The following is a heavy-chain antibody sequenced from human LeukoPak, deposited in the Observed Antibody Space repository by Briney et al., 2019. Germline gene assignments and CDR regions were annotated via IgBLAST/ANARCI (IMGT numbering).Heavy chain of an antibody. CDR3: ARDEDSSALSEY. J-gene: IGHJ4*02. V-gene: IGHV3-23*01. D-gene: IGHD2/OR15-2a*01. CDR1: GFSFSSNT. Sequence: GGSLRLSCAGSGFSFSSNTMSWVRQAPGRGLEWVSAISNNGGRTDYADSVKGRFTISRDNSKSTLYLHMDSLRAEDTAVYYCARDEDSSALSEYWGQGTLVTVSS. CDR2: ISNNGGRT.